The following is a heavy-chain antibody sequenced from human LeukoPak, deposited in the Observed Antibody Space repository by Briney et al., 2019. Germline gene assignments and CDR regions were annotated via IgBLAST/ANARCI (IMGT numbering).Heavy chain of an antibody. CDR2: IRSNGVDT. Sequence: GGSLRLSCAAPGFTFREFSLICVRQAPGKGLEWVSNIRSNGVDTYYIDSVKGRFTISRDNSKNTLYLQMNSLRAEDTAVYYCAKGGYTTWFDPWGQGTLVTVSS. CDR3: AKGGYTTWFDP. J-gene: IGHJ5*02. CDR1: GFTFREFS. V-gene: IGHV3-23*01. D-gene: IGHD2-15*01.